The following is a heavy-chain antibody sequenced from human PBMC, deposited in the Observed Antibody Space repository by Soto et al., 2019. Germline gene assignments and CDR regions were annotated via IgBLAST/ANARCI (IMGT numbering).Heavy chain of an antibody. CDR3: AREPPGARFAY. Sequence: QVQLQESGPGLVKPSETLSLTCTVSGGSISSYYWSWIRQPPGKGLEWIGYIYYSGSTNYNPSLKSRVTISVDTSKNQCSMKLSSVTAADTAVYYCAREPPGARFAYWGQGTLVTVSS. V-gene: IGHV4-59*01. D-gene: IGHD1-26*01. CDR1: GGSISSYY. J-gene: IGHJ4*02. CDR2: IYYSGST.